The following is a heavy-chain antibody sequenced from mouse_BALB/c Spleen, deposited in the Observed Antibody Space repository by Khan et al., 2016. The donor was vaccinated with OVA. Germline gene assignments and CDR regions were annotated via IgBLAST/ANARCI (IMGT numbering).Heavy chain of an antibody. Sequence: VQLQQSGPELVKPGASVKMSCKASGYTFTSYVMHWVKQKPGQGLEWIGYIYPYNDDTKYNEKFKGKATLTSDKSSSTAYMELSSLTSEDSAVYYCANSYRSGVYFDYWGQGTTRTVSS. CDR1: GYTFTSYV. J-gene: IGHJ2*01. CDR2: IYPYNDDT. D-gene: IGHD2-14*01. CDR3: ANSYRSGVYFDY. V-gene: IGHV1S136*01.